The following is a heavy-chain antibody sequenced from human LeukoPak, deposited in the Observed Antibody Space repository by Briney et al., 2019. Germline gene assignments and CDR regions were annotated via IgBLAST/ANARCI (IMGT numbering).Heavy chain of an antibody. CDR2: IIPIFGTA. CDR1: GGTFISYA. D-gene: IGHD2/OR15-2a*01. J-gene: IGHJ4*02. V-gene: IGHV1-69*05. Sequence: SGKVSCKASGGTFISYAINWVRQAPGQGREWRGGIIPIFGTANYAQKFQGRVTITTDESTSTAYMELSSLRSEDTAVYYCARYYPPRYYFDYWGQGTLVTVSS. CDR3: ARYYPPRYYFDY.